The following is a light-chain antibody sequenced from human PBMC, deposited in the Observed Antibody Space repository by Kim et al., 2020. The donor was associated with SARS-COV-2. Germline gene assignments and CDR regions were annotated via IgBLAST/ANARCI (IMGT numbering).Light chain of an antibody. CDR1: SSGVGGYNY. CDR2: DVS. Sequence: GQSITISRTGTSSGVGGYNYVSWYQQHPGKAPKLMIYDVSNRPSGVSNRFSGSKSGNTASLTISGLQAEDEVDYYCSSYTSSSTLVFGTGTKVTVL. J-gene: IGLJ1*01. CDR3: SSYTSSSTLV. V-gene: IGLV2-14*03.